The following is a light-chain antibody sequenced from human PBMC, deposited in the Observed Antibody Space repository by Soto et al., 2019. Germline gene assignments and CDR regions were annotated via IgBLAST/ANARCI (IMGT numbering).Light chain of an antibody. CDR1: SSDIGAYNY. J-gene: IGLJ1*01. CDR3: CSYAGGGTSRV. Sequence: QSALTQPASVSGSPGQSITISCTGTSSDIGAYNYVSWYQQHPGKAPKLLIYEVTNRPSGVSDRFSGSKSGNTASLTISGLQAEDEADYYCCSYAGGGTSRVFGTGTKVTVL. V-gene: IGLV2-14*01. CDR2: EVT.